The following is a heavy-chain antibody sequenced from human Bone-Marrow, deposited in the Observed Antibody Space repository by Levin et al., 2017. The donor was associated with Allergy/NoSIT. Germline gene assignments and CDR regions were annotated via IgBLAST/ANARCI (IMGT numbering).Heavy chain of an antibody. Sequence: ASVKVSCKVSGYTLTDLSIHWLRQAPGKGLEWMGGFDPDDVKTVYAQKFRGRVTMTQDRSSDTAYMELSSLRYEDTAVYYCATDALDSSGWYFEHWGQGTLVTVSS. CDR1: GYTLTDLS. D-gene: IGHD3-22*01. CDR3: ATDALDSSGWYFEH. CDR2: FDPDDVKT. J-gene: IGHJ4*02. V-gene: IGHV1-24*01.